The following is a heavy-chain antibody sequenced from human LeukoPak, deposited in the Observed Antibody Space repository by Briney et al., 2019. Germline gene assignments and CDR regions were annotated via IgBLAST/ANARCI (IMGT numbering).Heavy chain of an antibody. D-gene: IGHD6-6*01. CDR1: GFTFSSYA. Sequence: GSLRLSCAASGFTFSSYAMHWVRQAPGKGLEWVAVISYDGSNKYYADSVKGRFTISRDNSKNTVYLQMNSLRPEDTAVYYCARGRLLAARSGSDYWGQGTLVTVSS. CDR2: ISYDGSNK. V-gene: IGHV3-30-3*01. J-gene: IGHJ4*02. CDR3: ARGRLLAARSGSDY.